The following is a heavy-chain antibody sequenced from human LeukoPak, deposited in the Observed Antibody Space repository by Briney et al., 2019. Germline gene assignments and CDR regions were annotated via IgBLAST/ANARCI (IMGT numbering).Heavy chain of an antibody. J-gene: IGHJ4*02. CDR2: IYYSGST. Sequence: SETLSLTCTVSGGSISSYYWSWIRQPPGKGLEWIGYIYYSGSTNYNPSLKSRVTMSVDTSKNQLSLKLSSVTAADTAVHYCAREDSSGWYDYWGQGTLVTVSS. V-gene: IGHV4-59*01. CDR1: GGSISSYY. D-gene: IGHD6-19*01. CDR3: AREDSSGWYDY.